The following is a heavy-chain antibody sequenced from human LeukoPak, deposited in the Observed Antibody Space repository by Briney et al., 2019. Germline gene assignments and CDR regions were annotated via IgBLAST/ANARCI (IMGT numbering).Heavy chain of an antibody. CDR1: GYSISSGYY. CDR3: ARVMTTATTWAFDN. Sequence: PSETLSHTCTVSGYSISSGYYWGWIRQPPGKGLEWIGSIYHGGSTYYNPSLKSRVTISVDTPKNQFSLKLSSVTAADTAVYYCARVMTTATTWAFDNWGQGTMVTVSS. D-gene: IGHD4-17*01. CDR2: IYHGGST. V-gene: IGHV4-38-2*02. J-gene: IGHJ3*02.